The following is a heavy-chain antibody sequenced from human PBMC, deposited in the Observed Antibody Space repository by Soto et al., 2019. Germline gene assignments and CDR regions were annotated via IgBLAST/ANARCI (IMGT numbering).Heavy chain of an antibody. CDR3: AKAGFSSGWSPSYCAY. D-gene: IGHD6-19*01. V-gene: IGHV3-23*01. CDR1: GFTFSSYA. Sequence: EVQLLESGGGLVQPGRSLRLSCAASGFTFSSYAMNWVRQAPGKGLAWVSAMSGTGGSTYYADSVKGRFTISRDNSKNTLYLQMNSLRVEDTAVFYCAKAGFSSGWSPSYCAYWGQGTLVTVSS. J-gene: IGHJ4*02. CDR2: MSGTGGST.